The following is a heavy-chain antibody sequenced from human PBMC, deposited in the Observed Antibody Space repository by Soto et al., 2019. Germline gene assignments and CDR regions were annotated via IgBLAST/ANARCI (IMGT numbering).Heavy chain of an antibody. CDR2: IYYSGST. V-gene: IGHV4-59*08. J-gene: IGHJ6*03. CDR3: ARQIYYYYYMDV. Sequence: SETLSLTCTVSGGSISSYYWSWIRQPPGKGLEWIGYIYYSGSTNYNPSLKSRVTISVDTSKNQFSLKLSSVTAADTAVYYCARQIYYYYYMDVWGKGTTVTVSS. CDR1: GGSISSYY.